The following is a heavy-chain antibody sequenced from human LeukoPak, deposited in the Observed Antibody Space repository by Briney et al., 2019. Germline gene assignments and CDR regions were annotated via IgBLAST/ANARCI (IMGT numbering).Heavy chain of an antibody. CDR1: GFTFSSYW. V-gene: IGHV3-7*01. J-gene: IGHJ5*02. CDR2: IKKDGSEK. D-gene: IGHD3-3*01. Sequence: PGGSLRLSCAASGFTFSSYWMSWVRQAPGKGLEWVANIKKDGSEKYYVDSVKGRFTISRDNAKNSLYLQMNSLRAEDTAVYYCAREKTGRFLEWLPDRWFDPWGQGTLVTVSS. CDR3: AREKTGRFLEWLPDRWFDP.